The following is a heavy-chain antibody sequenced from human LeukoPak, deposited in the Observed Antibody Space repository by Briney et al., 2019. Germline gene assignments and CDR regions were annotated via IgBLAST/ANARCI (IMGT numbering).Heavy chain of an antibody. J-gene: IGHJ4*02. V-gene: IGHV3-30*18. CDR3: AKGAEGYYDILTGYYNYFDY. CDR1: GFTFSSYG. Sequence: PGGSLRLSCAASGFTFSSYGMHWVRQAPGKGLEWVAVISYDGSNKYYADSVKGRFTISRDNSKNTLYLQMNSLRAEDTAVYYCAKGAEGYYDILTGYYNYFDYWGQGTLVTVSS. D-gene: IGHD3-9*01. CDR2: ISYDGSNK.